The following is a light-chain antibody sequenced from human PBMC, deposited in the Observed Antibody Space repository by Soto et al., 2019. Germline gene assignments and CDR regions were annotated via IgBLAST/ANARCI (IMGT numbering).Light chain of an antibody. V-gene: IGKV2-30*02. J-gene: IGKJ5*01. CDR3: MQGTHWPIT. CDR2: KVS. Sequence: DVVLTQSPLSLPVTLGQPASISCRSNQSLVHSDGIAYFSWFQQRPGRSPRRLIYKVSNRDSGVPARFSGSGSGTDFALKISRVEAEDVGVYYCMQGTHWPITFGQETRLESK. CDR1: QSLVHSDGIAY.